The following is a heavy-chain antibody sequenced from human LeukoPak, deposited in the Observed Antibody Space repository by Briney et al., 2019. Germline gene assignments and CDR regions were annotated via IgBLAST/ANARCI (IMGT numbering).Heavy chain of an antibody. CDR3: ARDRLTYYYDSSGYYSGAFFDY. V-gene: IGHV3-66*01. CDR1: GFTVSSNY. Sequence: GGSLRLSCAASGFTVSSNYMSWVRQAPGKGLEWVSVIYSGGSTYYADSVKGRFTISRDNSKNTLYLQMNSLRAEDTAVYYCARDRLTYYYDSSGYYSGAFFDYWGQGTLVTVSS. CDR2: IYSGGST. J-gene: IGHJ4*02. D-gene: IGHD3-22*01.